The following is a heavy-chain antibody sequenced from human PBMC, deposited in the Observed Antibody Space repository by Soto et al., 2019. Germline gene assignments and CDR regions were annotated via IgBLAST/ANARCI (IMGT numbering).Heavy chain of an antibody. V-gene: IGHV4-39*01. D-gene: IGHD6-19*01. CDR2: IYYSGST. Sequence: QLQLQESGPGLVKPSETLSLTCTVSGGSISSSSYYWGWIRQPPGKGLEWIGSIYYSGSTYYNPSPKSRVTISVDTSKNQFSLKLSSVTAADTAVYYCARQGIGVYSRGWYGNDYWGQGTLVTVSS. CDR1: GGSISSSSYY. CDR3: ARQGIGVYSRGWYGNDY. J-gene: IGHJ4*02.